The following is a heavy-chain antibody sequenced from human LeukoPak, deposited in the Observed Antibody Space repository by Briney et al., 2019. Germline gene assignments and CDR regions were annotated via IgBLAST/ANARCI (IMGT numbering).Heavy chain of an antibody. J-gene: IGHJ3*02. CDR3: ARGPYCSSTSCYSVGAFDI. V-gene: IGHV3-23*01. Sequence: GGSLRLSCAASGFTFSSYAMSWVRQAPGKGLEWVSAISGSGASTYYADSVKGRFTISRDNSKNTLSLQMNSLRAEDTAVYHCARGPYCSSTSCYSVGAFDIWGQGTMVTVSS. CDR1: GFTFSSYA. D-gene: IGHD2-2*02. CDR2: ISGSGAST.